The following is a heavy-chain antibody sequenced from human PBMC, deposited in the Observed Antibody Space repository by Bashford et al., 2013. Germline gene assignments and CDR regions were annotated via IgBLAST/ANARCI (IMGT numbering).Heavy chain of an antibody. CDR2: INPSGGST. J-gene: IGHJ5*02. CDR1: GYTFTSYY. Sequence: ASVKVSCKASGYTFTSYYMHWVRQAPGQGLEWMGIINPSGGSTSYAQKFQGRVTMTRDTSTSTVYMELSSLRSEDTAVYYCARDPYGDEDYSWFDPWGQGTLVTVSS. CDR3: ARDPYGDEDYSWFDP. D-gene: IGHD4-17*01. V-gene: IGHV1-46*01.